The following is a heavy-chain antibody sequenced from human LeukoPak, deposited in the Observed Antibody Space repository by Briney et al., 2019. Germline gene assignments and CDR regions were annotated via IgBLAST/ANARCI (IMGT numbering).Heavy chain of an antibody. D-gene: IGHD3-10*01. V-gene: IGHV1-3*01. J-gene: IGHJ6*04. CDR3: ARTNYYGSGSYYSPGGYYGMDV. Sequence: ASVKVSFKASGYTFTIYALHWVRQAPGQRLEWMGWINAGNGNTKYSQKFQGRVTITRDTSASTAYMELSSLRSEDTAVYYCARTNYYGSGSYYSPGGYYGMDVWGKGTTVTVSS. CDR2: INAGNGNT. CDR1: GYTFTIYA.